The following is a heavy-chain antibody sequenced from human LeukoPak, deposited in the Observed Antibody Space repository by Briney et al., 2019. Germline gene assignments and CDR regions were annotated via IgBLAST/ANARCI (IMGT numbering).Heavy chain of an antibody. V-gene: IGHV1-24*01. Sequence: ASVKVSCTVSGYTLTELSMHWVRQAPGKGLEWMGGFDPEDGETIYAQKFQGRVTMTEDTSTDTAYMELSSLRSEDTAVYYCATSYGGGGLLLPNNWFDPWGQGTLVTVSS. CDR2: FDPEDGET. J-gene: IGHJ5*02. CDR1: GYTLTELS. D-gene: IGHD3-22*01. CDR3: ATSYGGGGLLLPNNWFDP.